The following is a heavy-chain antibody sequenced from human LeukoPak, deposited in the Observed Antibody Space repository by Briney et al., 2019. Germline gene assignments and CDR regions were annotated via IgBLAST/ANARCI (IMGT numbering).Heavy chain of an antibody. D-gene: IGHD2-21*02. J-gene: IGHJ4*02. CDR2: INPSGGST. CDR3: ARDWDCGGDCYSLAGYY. CDR1: GYTFTSYY. V-gene: IGHV1-46*01. Sequence: ASVKVSCKASGYTFTSYYMHWVRQAPGQGLEWMGIINPSGGSTSYAQKFQGRVTMTRDTSTSTVYMELSSLRSEDTAMYYCARDWDCGGDCYSLAGYYWGQGTLVTVSS.